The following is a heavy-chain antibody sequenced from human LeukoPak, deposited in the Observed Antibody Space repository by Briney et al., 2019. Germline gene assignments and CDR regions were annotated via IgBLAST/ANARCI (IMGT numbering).Heavy chain of an antibody. Sequence: PGGSLSLSCAASGLTFSSYGMHWVRQAPGKGLEWVAYIQYDGGNEQYAHSVQGRFRISRDSSKNILNLQMNSLRAEDTAAYYCARDYGAGSYYYYMDVWGKGTTVTISS. D-gene: IGHD3-10*01. CDR1: GLTFSSYG. J-gene: IGHJ6*03. CDR3: ARDYGAGSYYYYMDV. V-gene: IGHV3-30*02. CDR2: IQYDGGNE.